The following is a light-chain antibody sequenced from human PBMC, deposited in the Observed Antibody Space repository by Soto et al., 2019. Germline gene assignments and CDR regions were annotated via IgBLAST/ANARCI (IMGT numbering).Light chain of an antibody. CDR2: SNN. Sequence: QSVLTQPPSASGTPGQRVTISCSGSSSNIGSNTVNWYQHLPGTAPKLLIYSNNQRPSGVPDRFSGSKSGTSAALAISGLQSEDEDDYYCAAWDDSLNGWVFGGGTKLTVL. J-gene: IGLJ3*02. CDR3: AAWDDSLNGWV. CDR1: SSNIGSNT. V-gene: IGLV1-44*01.